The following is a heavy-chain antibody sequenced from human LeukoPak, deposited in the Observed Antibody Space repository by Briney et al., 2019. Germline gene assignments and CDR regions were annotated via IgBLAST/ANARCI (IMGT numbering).Heavy chain of an antibody. V-gene: IGHV3-64*01. CDR2: ISSNGGST. D-gene: IGHD4-17*01. CDR3: TRATRYGDYEDY. CDR1: GFTFSSYA. J-gene: IGHJ4*02. Sequence: GGSLRLPCAASGFTFSSYAMHWVRQAPGKGLEYVSAISSNGGSTYYANSVKGRFTISRDNSKNTLYLQMGSLRAEDMAVYYCTRATRYGDYEDYWGQGTLVTVSS.